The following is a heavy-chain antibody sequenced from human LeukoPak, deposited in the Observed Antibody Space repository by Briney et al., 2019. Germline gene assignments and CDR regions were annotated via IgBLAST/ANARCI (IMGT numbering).Heavy chain of an antibody. J-gene: IGHJ4*02. Sequence: PSETLSLTCSVSGGSISSSTYYWTWIRQPPGKGLEWIGSINHNAITYSKPSLRSRVTISVDTSKGQFSLKLSSVTAADTAVYYCARGIVTLYYFDYWGQGTLVTVSS. D-gene: IGHD4-23*01. CDR3: ARGIVTLYYFDY. V-gene: IGHV4-39*07. CDR1: GGSISSSTYY. CDR2: INHNAIT.